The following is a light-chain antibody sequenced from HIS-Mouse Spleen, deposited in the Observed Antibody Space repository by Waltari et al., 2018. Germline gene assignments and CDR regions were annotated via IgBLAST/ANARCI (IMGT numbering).Light chain of an antibody. CDR3: GTWDSSLSAWV. J-gene: IGLJ3*02. CDR1: SSNIGHNY. V-gene: IGLV1-51*01. Sequence: QSVLTQPPSVSAAPGQKVTISCSGSSSNIGHNYVSWYQQLPGTAPKPRIYDNNKRPSGIPDRFSGSKSGTSATLGITGLQTGDEADYYCGTWDSSLSAWVFGGGTKLTVL. CDR2: DNN.